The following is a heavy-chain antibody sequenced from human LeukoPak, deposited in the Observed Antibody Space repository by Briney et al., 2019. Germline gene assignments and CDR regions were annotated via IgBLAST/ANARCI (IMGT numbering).Heavy chain of an antibody. CDR3: ARVPRRGSGSYRYYFDY. V-gene: IGHV1-8*01. CDR1: GYTFTSYD. D-gene: IGHD1-26*01. CDR2: MNPNSGNT. J-gene: IGHJ4*02. Sequence: ASVKVSCKASGYTFTSYDINWVRQATGQGLEWMGWMNPNSGNTGYAQKFQGRVTMTRNTSISTAYMELCSLRSEDTAVYYCARVPRRGSGSYRYYFDYWGQGTLVTVSS.